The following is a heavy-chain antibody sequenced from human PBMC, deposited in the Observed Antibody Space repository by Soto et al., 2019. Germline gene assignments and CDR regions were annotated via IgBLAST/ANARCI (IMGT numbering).Heavy chain of an antibody. CDR1: GASITQYY. V-gene: IGHV4-4*08. D-gene: IGHD3-10*01. CDR3: ARDKITDLYDY. Sequence: SETLSLTCTVSGASITQYYWNWIRQSPGKGLEWIVSVSSTGSTVYNPSLTSRVTVSLDTSKNQFSLKLTSVTAADTAVYYCARDKITDLYDYCGQGTLVTVSS. CDR2: VSSTGST. J-gene: IGHJ4*02.